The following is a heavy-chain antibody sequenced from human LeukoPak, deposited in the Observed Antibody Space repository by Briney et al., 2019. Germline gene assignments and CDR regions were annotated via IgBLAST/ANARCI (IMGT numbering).Heavy chain of an antibody. D-gene: IGHD1-26*01. CDR3: ARDASGSSIGLIDF. CDR1: EFTLRSYS. Sequence: PGGSLRLSCAASEFTLRSYSMHWVRQAPGKGLEWVSYISTSGTYIYYADLVRGRFSISRDNAKNSLYLHMNSLKADDTAVYYCARDASGSSIGLIDFWGQGTLVTVSS. J-gene: IGHJ4*02. CDR2: ISTSGTYI. V-gene: IGHV3-21*01.